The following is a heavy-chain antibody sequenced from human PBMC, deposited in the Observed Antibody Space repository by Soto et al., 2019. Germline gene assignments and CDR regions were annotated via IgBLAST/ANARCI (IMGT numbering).Heavy chain of an antibody. V-gene: IGHV3-30*18. CDR1: GFTFSSYG. CDR3: AKDRVTMIMRPPNY. D-gene: IGHD3-22*01. Sequence: PGGSLRLSCAASGFTFSSYGMHWVRQAPGKGLEWVAVISYDGSNKYYADSVKGRFTISRDNSKNTLYLQMNSLRAEDTAVYYCAKDRVTMIMRPPNYWGQGTLVTVSS. J-gene: IGHJ4*02. CDR2: ISYDGSNK.